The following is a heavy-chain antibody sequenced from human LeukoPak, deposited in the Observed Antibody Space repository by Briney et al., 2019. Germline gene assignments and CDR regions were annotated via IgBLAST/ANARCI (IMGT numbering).Heavy chain of an antibody. V-gene: IGHV4-34*01. Sequence: SETLSLTRAVYGGSFSGYYWSWIRQPPGKGLEWIGEINHSGSTNYNPSPKSRVTISVDTSKNQFSLKLSSVTAADTAVYYCARGGRSSYHRGSNNWFDPWGQGTLVTVSS. D-gene: IGHD6-19*01. CDR2: INHSGST. J-gene: IGHJ5*02. CDR1: GGSFSGYY. CDR3: ARGGRSSYHRGSNNWFDP.